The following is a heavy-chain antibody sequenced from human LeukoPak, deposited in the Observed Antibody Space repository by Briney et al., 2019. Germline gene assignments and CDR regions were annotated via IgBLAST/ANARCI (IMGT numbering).Heavy chain of an antibody. Sequence: ASVKVSCKASGGTFSSYAISWVRQTPGQGLEWMGRIIPILGIANYAQKFQGRVTITADKSTSTAYMELSSLRCRDTDVYYCERVSEVDFDHIMDVWGQGTMVTVSS. D-gene: IGHD3-9*01. J-gene: IGHJ6*02. CDR3: ERVSEVDFDHIMDV. CDR2: IIPILGIA. CDR1: GGTFSSYA. V-gene: IGHV1-69*04.